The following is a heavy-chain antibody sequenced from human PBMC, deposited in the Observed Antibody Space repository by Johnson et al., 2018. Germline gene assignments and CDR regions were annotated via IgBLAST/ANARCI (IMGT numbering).Heavy chain of an antibody. J-gene: IGHJ3*02. CDR2: ISWNSGSI. CDR3: AKAKGIYSGYDYDGFDI. D-gene: IGHD5-12*01. Sequence: VQLVESGGGLVQPGRSLSLSCAASGFTFDDYAMHWVRQAPGKGLERVSGISWNSGSIGYADSVKGRFTISRDNAKNSLYLQMNSLRAGDTALYYCAKAKGIYSGYDYDGFDIWGQGTMVTVSS. V-gene: IGHV3-9*01. CDR1: GFTFDDYA.